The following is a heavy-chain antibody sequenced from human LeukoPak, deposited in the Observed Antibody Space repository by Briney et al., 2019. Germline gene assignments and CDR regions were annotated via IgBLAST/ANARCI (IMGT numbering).Heavy chain of an antibody. CDR3: AIHLAVRYSGAFDI. Sequence: ASVKVSCKASGYTFTGYYMHWVRQAPGQGLEWMGRINPNSGGTNYAQKFQGRVTMTRDTSISTAYMELNRLRSDDTAVYYCAIHLAVRYSGAFDIWGQGTMVTVSS. J-gene: IGHJ3*02. V-gene: IGHV1-2*06. CDR2: INPNSGGT. CDR1: GYTFTGYY. D-gene: IGHD1-26*01.